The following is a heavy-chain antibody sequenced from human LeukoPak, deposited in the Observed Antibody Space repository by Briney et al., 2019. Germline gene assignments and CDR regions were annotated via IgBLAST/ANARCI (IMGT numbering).Heavy chain of an antibody. Sequence: GGSLRLSCTASGFTFGDYAMSWFRQAPGKGLEWVSSISSSSSYIYYADSVKGRFTISRDNAKNSLYLQMNSLRAEDTAVYYCARDRRLYYDFWSGSYYMDVWGKGTTVTVSS. CDR3: ARDRRLYYDFWSGSYYMDV. V-gene: IGHV3-21*01. D-gene: IGHD3-3*01. CDR2: ISSSSSYI. J-gene: IGHJ6*03. CDR1: GFTFGDYA.